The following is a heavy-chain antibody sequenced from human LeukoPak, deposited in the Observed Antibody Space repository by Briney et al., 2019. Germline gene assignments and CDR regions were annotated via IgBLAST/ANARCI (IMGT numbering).Heavy chain of an antibody. V-gene: IGHV3-7*01. CDR2: IKQDGSEK. CDR3: ARDRLHCSSTSCSFYYYYGMDV. Sequence: GGSLRLSCAASGFTVSSNYMSWVRQAPGKGLEWVANIKQDGSEKYYVDSVKGRFTISRDNAKNSLYLQMNSLRAEDTAVYYCARDRLHCSSTSCSFYYYYGMDVWGQGTTVTVSS. D-gene: IGHD2-2*01. J-gene: IGHJ6*02. CDR1: GFTVSSNY.